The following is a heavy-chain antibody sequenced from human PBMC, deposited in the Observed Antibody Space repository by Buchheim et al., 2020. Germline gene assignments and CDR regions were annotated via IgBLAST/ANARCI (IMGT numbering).Heavy chain of an antibody. Sequence: EVQVVESGGGLVQPGGSLRLSCAASGFAFNTYWMSWVRQAPGKGLEWVANINQDGSERSYVDSVKGRFSVSRDNAKNSLFLQMGGLRAEDTAVYYCARDAGGAPYGMDVWGRGTT. J-gene: IGHJ6*02. CDR1: GFAFNTYW. CDR2: INQDGSER. D-gene: IGHD3-16*01. V-gene: IGHV3-7*05. CDR3: ARDAGGAPYGMDV.